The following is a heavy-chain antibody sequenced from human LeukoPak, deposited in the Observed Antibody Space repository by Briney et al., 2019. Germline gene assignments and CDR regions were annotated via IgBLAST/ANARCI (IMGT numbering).Heavy chain of an antibody. V-gene: IGHV3-23*01. J-gene: IGHJ4*02. D-gene: IGHD6-19*01. Sequence: PGGSLRLSCAASGFTFSSYAMSWVRQAPGKGLEWVSVISGGGTSTYYADSVKVRFTISKDNSRNTLYLQMNSLRAEDTAVYYCAKTFIAVANPIDYWGQGTLVTVSS. CDR3: AKTFIAVANPIDY. CDR1: GFTFSSYA. CDR2: ISGGGTST.